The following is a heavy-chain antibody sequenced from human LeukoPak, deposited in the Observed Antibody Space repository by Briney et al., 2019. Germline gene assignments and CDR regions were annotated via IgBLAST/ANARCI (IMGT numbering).Heavy chain of an antibody. J-gene: IGHJ4*02. D-gene: IGHD4-17*01. CDR2: ISGSGGST. Sequence: PGGSLRLSCAASGFTFSSYAMSWVRHAPGKGLEWVSAISGSGGSTYYADSVKGRFTISRDNSKNTLYLQMNSLRAEDTAVYYCAKDQGYGDYAAAYDYWGQGTLVTVSS. CDR1: GFTFSSYA. CDR3: AKDQGYGDYAAAYDY. V-gene: IGHV3-23*01.